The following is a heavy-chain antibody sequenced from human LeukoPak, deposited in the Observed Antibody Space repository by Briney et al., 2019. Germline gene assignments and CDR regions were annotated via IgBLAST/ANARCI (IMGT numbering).Heavy chain of an antibody. D-gene: IGHD3-22*01. CDR1: GFTFSSYG. Sequence: GGTLRLSCAASGFTFSSYGMSWVRQAPGKGLEWVSAISGSGGSTYYADSVKGRFTISRDNSKNTLYLQMNSLRAEDTAVYYCASLLYYYDSSGRSSGRNYYFDYWGQGTLVTVSS. CDR3: ASLLYYYDSSGRSSGRNYYFDY. CDR2: ISGSGGST. J-gene: IGHJ4*02. V-gene: IGHV3-23*01.